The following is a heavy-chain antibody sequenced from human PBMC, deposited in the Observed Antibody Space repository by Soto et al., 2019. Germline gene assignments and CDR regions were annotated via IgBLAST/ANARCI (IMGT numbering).Heavy chain of an antibody. J-gene: IGHJ6*02. CDR3: ARVHLVAGSAFYCAMDV. Sequence: GGSLRLSCAASGFYLTSSRMNWVCQAPGKGLEWVASISGSGKDTFYRHSVKGRFAISRDSAGTSLFLRMDSVKVEDTAVYHCARVHLVAGSAFYCAMDVWGPGTAVTVSS. CDR2: ISGSGKDT. D-gene: IGHD6-6*01. CDR1: GFYLTSSR. V-gene: IGHV3-21*01.